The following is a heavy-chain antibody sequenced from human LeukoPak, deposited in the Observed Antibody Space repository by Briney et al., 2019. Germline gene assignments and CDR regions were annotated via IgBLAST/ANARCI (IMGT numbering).Heavy chain of an antibody. CDR3: ARLSEMLRGPEVIYYFEH. V-gene: IGHV3-7*01. CDR2: IKQDGSEK. Sequence: PGGSLRLSCEASEFTFTTYWMSWVRQAPGKGLEWVANIKQDGSEKYYVDSVKGRFTSSRDNAKNSVYLQMNSLRAEDTAVYYCARLSEMLRGPEVIYYFEHWGQGTLVTVSS. CDR1: EFTFTTYW. J-gene: IGHJ4*02. D-gene: IGHD3-10*01.